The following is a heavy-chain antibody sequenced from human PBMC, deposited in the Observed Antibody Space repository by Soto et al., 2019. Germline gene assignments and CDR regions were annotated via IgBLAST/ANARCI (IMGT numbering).Heavy chain of an antibody. CDR3: ARDSGYSGHNWLDP. V-gene: IGHV4-30-4*01. J-gene: IGHJ5*02. CDR1: GGSISSGDYY. Sequence: PSETLSLTCTVSGGSISSGDYYWSWIRQPPGKGLEWIGYIYYSGSTYYNPSLKSRVTISVDTSKNQFSLKLSSVTAADTAVYYCARDSGYSGHNWLDPWGQGPLVTVSS. D-gene: IGHD5-12*01. CDR2: IYYSGST.